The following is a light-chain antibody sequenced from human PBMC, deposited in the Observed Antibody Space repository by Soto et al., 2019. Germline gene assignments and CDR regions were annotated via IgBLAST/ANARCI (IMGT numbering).Light chain of an antibody. CDR2: DVS. CDR3: SSSTTSSTVV. Sequence: QSALTQPASVSGSPGQSITISCTGTSSDVGGYNYVSWYQQHPGKAPKLTIYDVSNRPSGVSNRFSGSKSGNTASLTISGLQAEDEADYFCSSSTTSSTVVFGGGTKLTVL. V-gene: IGLV2-14*01. J-gene: IGLJ2*01. CDR1: SSDVGGYNY.